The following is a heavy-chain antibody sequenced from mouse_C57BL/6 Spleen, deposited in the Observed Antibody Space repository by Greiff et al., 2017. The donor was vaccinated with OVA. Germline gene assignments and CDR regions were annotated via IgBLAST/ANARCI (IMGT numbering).Heavy chain of an antibody. J-gene: IGHJ4*01. CDR1: GFSLTSYG. D-gene: IGHD2-4*01. CDR2: IWRGGST. Sequence: VNVVESGPGLVQPSQSLSITCTVSGFSLTSYGVHWVRQSPGQGLEWLGVIWRGGSTDYNAAFMSRLGITKDNSKSQVVFKMNSLQADDTAIYYWAKIGITRAMDYWGQGTSGTVSP. CDR3: AKIGITRAMDY. V-gene: IGHV2-5*01.